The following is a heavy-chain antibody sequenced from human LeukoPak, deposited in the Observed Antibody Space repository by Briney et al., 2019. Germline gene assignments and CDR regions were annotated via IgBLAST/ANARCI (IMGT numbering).Heavy chain of an antibody. D-gene: IGHD6-13*01. J-gene: IGHJ5*02. V-gene: IGHV4-61*05. CDR2: IYYSGST. CDR3: ARLSSSWERNVNWFDP. CDR1: GGSISSSSYY. Sequence: SETLSLTCTVSGGSISSSSYYWGWIRQPPGKGLEWIGYIYYSGSTNYNPSLKSRVTISVDTSKNQFSLKLSSVTAADTAVYYCARLSSSWERNVNWFDPWGQGTLVTVSS.